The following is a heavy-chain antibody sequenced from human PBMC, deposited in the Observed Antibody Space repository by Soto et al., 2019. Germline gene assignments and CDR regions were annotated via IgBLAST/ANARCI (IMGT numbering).Heavy chain of an antibody. Sequence: SETLSLTCTVSGGSINSPSHFWGWIRQPPGKGLEWIGSIYYSGSNYYNPSLKSRVTLSVDTSKNQFSLKLRSVTAADTAVFYCVKLVGGAVVSAADAFDVWGQGTMVTVSS. V-gene: IGHV4-39*01. J-gene: IGHJ3*01. D-gene: IGHD2-15*01. CDR3: VKLVGGAVVSAADAFDV. CDR2: IYYSGSN. CDR1: GGSINSPSHF.